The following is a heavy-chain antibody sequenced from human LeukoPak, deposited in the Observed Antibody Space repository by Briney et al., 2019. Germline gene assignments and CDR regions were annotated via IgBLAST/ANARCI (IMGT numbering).Heavy chain of an antibody. CDR2: ISGGGGTT. V-gene: IGHV3-23*01. CDR1: GFTFSSYA. Sequence: GGSLRLSCAASGFTFSSYAMSWVRQAPGKGLEWVSAISGGGGTTYYAESVKDRFTISRDNSKNTLYLQMNSLRADDTAVYYFAKGRGYNWNYFDYWGQGTLVTVSS. CDR3: AKGRGYNWNYFDY. D-gene: IGHD1-20*01. J-gene: IGHJ4*02.